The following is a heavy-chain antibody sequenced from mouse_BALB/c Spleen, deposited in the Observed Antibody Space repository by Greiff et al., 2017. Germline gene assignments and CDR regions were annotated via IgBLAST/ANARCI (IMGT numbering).Heavy chain of an antibody. J-gene: IGHJ3*01. CDR2: ISSGSSTI. Sequence: EVKLVESGGGLVQPGGSRKLSCAASGFTFSSFGMHWVRQAPEKGLEWVAYISSGSSTIYYADTVKGRFTISRDNPKNTLFLQMTSLRSEDTAMYYCATYGYDGGFAYWGQGTLVTVSA. CDR3: ATYGYDGGFAY. V-gene: IGHV5-17*02. D-gene: IGHD2-2*01. CDR1: GFTFSSFG.